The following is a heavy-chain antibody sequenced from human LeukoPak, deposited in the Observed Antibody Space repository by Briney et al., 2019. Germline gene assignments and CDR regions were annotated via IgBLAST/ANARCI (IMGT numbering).Heavy chain of an antibody. D-gene: IGHD4-23*01. Sequence: GGSLRLSCAASGFTFSSYSMNWVRQAPGKGLEWVSSISSGSSYIYYADSVKGRFTISIDNAKNSLYLQMNSLRAEDTAVYYCARDKDYGDKRLLDYWGQGTLVTVSS. CDR1: GFTFSSYS. CDR2: ISSGSSYI. CDR3: ARDKDYGDKRLLDY. J-gene: IGHJ4*02. V-gene: IGHV3-21*01.